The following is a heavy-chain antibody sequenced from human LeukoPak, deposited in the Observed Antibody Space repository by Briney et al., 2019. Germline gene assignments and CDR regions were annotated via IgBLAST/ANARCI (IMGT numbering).Heavy chain of an antibody. CDR1: GGSISSSSYY. Sequence: SETLSLTCTVSGGSISSSSYYWGWIRQPPGKGLEWIGSIYYGGSTYYNPSLKSRVTISVDTSKNQFSLKLSSVTAADTAVYYCARRRHVLRFLEWSRGEGYYFDYWGQGTLVTVSS. CDR2: IYYGGST. CDR3: ARRRHVLRFLEWSRGEGYYFDY. D-gene: IGHD3-3*01. J-gene: IGHJ4*02. V-gene: IGHV4-39*01.